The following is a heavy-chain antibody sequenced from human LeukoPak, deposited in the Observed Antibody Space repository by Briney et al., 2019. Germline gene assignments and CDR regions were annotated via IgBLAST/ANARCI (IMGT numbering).Heavy chain of an antibody. Sequence: ASVKVSCKASGYTFTSYYMHWVRQAPGQGLEWMGIINPSGGSTSYAQKFQGRVTMTRDMSTSTVYMELSSLRSEDTAVYYCARAGRGWFGELSWFDPWGQGTLVTVSS. CDR1: GYTFTSYY. CDR2: INPSGGST. CDR3: ARAGRGWFGELSWFDP. D-gene: IGHD3-10*01. V-gene: IGHV1-46*01. J-gene: IGHJ5*02.